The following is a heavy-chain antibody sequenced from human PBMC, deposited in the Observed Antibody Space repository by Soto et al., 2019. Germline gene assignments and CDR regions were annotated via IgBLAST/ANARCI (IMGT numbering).Heavy chain of an antibody. V-gene: IGHV3-21*01. Sequence: GGSLRLSFAASGFTFISYSMNWFLQAPGKGLEGVSSVSSSSSYIYYADSVKGRFTISRDNAKNSLYLQMNSLRAEDTAVYYCARDPNIVGATHGGYYYYYGMDVWGQGTTVTVSS. CDR2: VSSSSSYI. CDR3: ARDPNIVGATHGGYYYYYGMDV. CDR1: GFTFISYS. D-gene: IGHD1-26*01. J-gene: IGHJ6*02.